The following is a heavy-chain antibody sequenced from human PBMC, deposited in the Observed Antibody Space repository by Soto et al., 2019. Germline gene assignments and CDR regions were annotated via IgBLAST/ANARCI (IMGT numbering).Heavy chain of an antibody. J-gene: IGHJ1*01. CDR2: INARHGNT. CDR3: ATPIVDFY. V-gene: IGHV1-3*01. D-gene: IGHD1-26*01. Sequence: GASVKVSCKASGYTFTSYAIHWVRQAPGQRPGWMGWINARHGNTKYSQKFQGRVIITRDTAAGTAYMELRSLRSEDTAVYYCATPIVDFYWGQGTLVTVSS. CDR1: GYTFTSYA.